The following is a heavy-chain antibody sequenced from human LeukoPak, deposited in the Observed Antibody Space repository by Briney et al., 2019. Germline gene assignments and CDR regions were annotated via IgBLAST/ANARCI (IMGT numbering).Heavy chain of an antibody. J-gene: IGHJ4*02. CDR3: ARGIAAAGHKFDY. CDR1: GGTFSSYA. Sequence: SVTVSCKASGGTFSSYAISWVRQAPGQGLEWMGGIIPIFGTANYAQKFQGRVTITTDESTSTAYMELSSLRSEDTAVYYCARGIAAAGHKFDYWGQGTLVTVSS. D-gene: IGHD6-13*01. CDR2: IIPIFGTA. V-gene: IGHV1-69*05.